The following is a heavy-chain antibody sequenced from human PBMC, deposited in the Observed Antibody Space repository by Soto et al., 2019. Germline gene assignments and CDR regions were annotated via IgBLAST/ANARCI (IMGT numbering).Heavy chain of an antibody. Sequence: ASVKVSCKASGYTFSDFVINWLRQASGQGPEWMGWMNAKSGDTFFPQRFWGKFNMTWDTSLSTAYMEVGSLTSHDTAIYYCARGNPFNYAGFDPWGQGTLVTVSS. V-gene: IGHV1-8*01. CDR1: GYTFSDFV. CDR2: MNAKSGDT. D-gene: IGHD3-16*01. CDR3: ARGNPFNYAGFDP. J-gene: IGHJ5*02.